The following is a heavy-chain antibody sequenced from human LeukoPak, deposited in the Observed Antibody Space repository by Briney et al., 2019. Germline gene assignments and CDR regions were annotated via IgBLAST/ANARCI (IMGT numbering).Heavy chain of an antibody. CDR1: GFTFSSYG. Sequence: PGRSLRLSCAASGFTFSSYGMHWVRQAPGKGLEWVAVIWYDGSNKYYADSVKGRFTISRDNSKNTLYLQMNSLRAEDTAVYYCARDPYGGNPRSLTIYYGMDVWGQGTTVTVSS. D-gene: IGHD4-23*01. J-gene: IGHJ6*02. CDR2: IWYDGSNK. V-gene: IGHV3-33*01. CDR3: ARDPYGGNPRSLTIYYGMDV.